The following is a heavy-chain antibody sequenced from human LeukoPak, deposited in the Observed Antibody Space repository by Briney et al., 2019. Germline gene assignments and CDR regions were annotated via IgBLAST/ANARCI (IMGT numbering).Heavy chain of an antibody. V-gene: IGHV1-69*04. J-gene: IGHJ4*02. CDR3: ARVWSVGASFDY. D-gene: IGHD1-26*01. CDR2: IIPILGIA. Sequence: ASVKVSCKASGGTFSSYAISWVRQAPGRGLEWMGRIIPILGIANYAQKFQGRVTITADKSTSTAYMELSSLRSEDTAVYYCARVWSVGASFDYRGQGTLVTVSS. CDR1: GGTFSSYA.